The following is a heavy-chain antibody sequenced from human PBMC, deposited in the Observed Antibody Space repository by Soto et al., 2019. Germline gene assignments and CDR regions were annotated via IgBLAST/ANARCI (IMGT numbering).Heavy chain of an antibody. CDR1: GGSFSGYY. D-gene: IGHD3-10*01. J-gene: IGHJ4*02. CDR3: ARGGVRGVIPDY. CDR2: INHSGST. Sequence: QVQLQQWGAGLLKPSETLSLTCAVYGGSFSGYYWSWIRQPPGKGLEWIGEINHSGSTNYNPSLKSRVTIEVDTSKNQFSLKLSSVTAADTAVYYCARGGVRGVIPDYWGQGTLVTVSS. V-gene: IGHV4-34*01.